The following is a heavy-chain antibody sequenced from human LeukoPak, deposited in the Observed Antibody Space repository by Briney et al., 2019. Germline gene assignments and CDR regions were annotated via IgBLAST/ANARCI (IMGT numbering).Heavy chain of an antibody. V-gene: IGHV4-31*03. CDR2: IYYSGST. J-gene: IGHJ4*02. Sequence: PSETLSLTCTVSGGSISSGGYYWSWIRQHPGKGLEWIGYIYYSGSTYYNPSLKSRVTISVDTSKNQFSLKLSSVTAADTAVYYCARVIYYGSGSYYSDYWGQGTLVTVSS. D-gene: IGHD3-10*01. CDR3: ARVIYYGSGSYYSDY. CDR1: GGSISSGGYY.